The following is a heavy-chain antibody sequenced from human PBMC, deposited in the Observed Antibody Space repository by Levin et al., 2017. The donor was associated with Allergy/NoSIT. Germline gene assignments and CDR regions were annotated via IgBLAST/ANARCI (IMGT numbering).Heavy chain of an antibody. J-gene: IGHJ3*02. CDR2: ISSSSSYI. V-gene: IGHV3-21*01. Sequence: GESLKISCAASGFTFSSYSMNWVRQAPGKGLEWVSSISSSSSYIYYADSVKGRFTISRDNAKNSLYLQMNSLRAEDTAVYYCARDLLNGDDIWGQGTMVTVSS. CDR3: ARDLLNGDDI. CDR1: GFTFSSYS. D-gene: IGHD2-8*01.